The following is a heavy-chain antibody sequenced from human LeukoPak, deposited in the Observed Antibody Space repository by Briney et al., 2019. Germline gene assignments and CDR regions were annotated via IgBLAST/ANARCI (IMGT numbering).Heavy chain of an antibody. CDR3: ARRSLVRTVGYYYGMDV. J-gene: IGHJ6*02. V-gene: IGHV4-59*08. Sequence: SEALSLTCTVSGGSISTDYWSWIRQPPGKGLEWIGYIYYSGSTNYNPSLKSRATISVDTSKTQFSLTLSSVTAADTAVYYCARRSLVRTVGYYYGMDVWGQGTTVTVSS. D-gene: IGHD1-26*01. CDR1: GGSISTDY. CDR2: IYYSGST.